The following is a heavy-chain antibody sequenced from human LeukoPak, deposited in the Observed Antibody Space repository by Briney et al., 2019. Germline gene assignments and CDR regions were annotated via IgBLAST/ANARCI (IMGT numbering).Heavy chain of an antibody. CDR2: IYHSGST. D-gene: IGHD6-13*01. CDR1: GGSISSGAYS. CDR3: ARDLGSSSWYYFDY. J-gene: IGHJ4*02. V-gene: IGHV4-30-2*01. Sequence: SETLSLTCAVSGGSISSGAYSWSWIRQPPGKGLEWIGYIYHSGSTYYNPSLKSRVTISVDRSKNQFSLKLSSVTAADTAVYYCARDLGSSSWYYFDYWGQGTLVTVSS.